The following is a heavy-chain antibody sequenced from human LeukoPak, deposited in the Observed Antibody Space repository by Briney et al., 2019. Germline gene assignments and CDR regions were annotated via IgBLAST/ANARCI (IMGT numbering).Heavy chain of an antibody. CDR2: ISGNGGST. CDR1: GFTFSSYA. CDR3: AKTSTIFGVVMREYYFDY. J-gene: IGHJ4*02. Sequence: GGSLRLSCAASGFTFSSYAMSWVRQAPGKGLEWVSGISGNGGSTYYADSVKGRFTTSRDNSKNTLYLQMNSLRAEDTAVYYCAKTSTIFGVVMREYYFDYWGQGTLVTVSS. V-gene: IGHV3-23*01. D-gene: IGHD3-3*01.